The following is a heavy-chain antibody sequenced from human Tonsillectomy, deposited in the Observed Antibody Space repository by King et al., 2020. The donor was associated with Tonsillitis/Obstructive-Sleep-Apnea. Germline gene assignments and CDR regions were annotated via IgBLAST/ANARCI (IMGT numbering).Heavy chain of an antibody. V-gene: IGHV4-34*01. CDR2: INHSGST. CDR1: SGSFSGYY. Sequence: VQLQQWGAGLLKPSETLSLTCAVYSGSFSGYYWNWIRQPPGKGLEWIGEINHSGSTNYNPSLKSRVTISVDTSKNQLSLNLSSVTAADTAVYYCARASGGDPWFDPWGQGTLVIVSS. J-gene: IGHJ5*02. D-gene: IGHD3-16*01. CDR3: ARASGGDPWFDP.